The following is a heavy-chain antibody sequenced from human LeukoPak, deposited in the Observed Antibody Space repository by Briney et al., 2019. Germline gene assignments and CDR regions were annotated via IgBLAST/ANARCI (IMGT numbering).Heavy chain of an antibody. CDR1: GFTFSSYA. V-gene: IGHV3-23*01. CDR2: ISGSGGST. Sequence: GGSLRLSCAASGFTFSSYAMSWVRQAPGKGLEWVSAISGSGGSTYYADSVKGRFTISRDNSKNRLYLQMNSLRAEDTAVYYCAKGQSRHIVVVTATYWYFDLWGRGTLVTVSS. CDR3: AKGQSRHIVVVTATYWYFDL. D-gene: IGHD2-21*02. J-gene: IGHJ2*01.